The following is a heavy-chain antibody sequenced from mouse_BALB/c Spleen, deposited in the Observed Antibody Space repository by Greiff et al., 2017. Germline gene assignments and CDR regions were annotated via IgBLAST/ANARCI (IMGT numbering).Heavy chain of an antibody. CDR1: GFTFSSYT. Sequence: EVKLVESGGGLVQPGGSLKLSCAASGFTFSSYTMSWVRQTPEKRLEWVAYISNGGGSTYYPDTVKGRFTSSRDNAKNTLYLQMSSLKSEDTAMYYCARHEGADYYWYFDVWGAGTTVTVSS. J-gene: IGHJ1*01. V-gene: IGHV5-12-2*01. CDR2: ISNGGGST. CDR3: ARHEGADYYWYFDV. D-gene: IGHD2-4*01.